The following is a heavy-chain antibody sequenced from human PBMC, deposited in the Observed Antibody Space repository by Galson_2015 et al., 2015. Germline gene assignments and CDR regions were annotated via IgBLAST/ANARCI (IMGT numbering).Heavy chain of an antibody. J-gene: IGHJ5*02. CDR2: INPNSGVT. CDR3: SRVPPDSRGLYCWFDP. Sequence: SVKVSCKASGYTFTGYYLHWVRRAPGQGLEWMGRINPNSGVTNYAQKFQGRVTMTRDTSISTAYMELSSLTSDDTAVYYCSRVPPDSRGLYCWFDPWGQGTLVTVSS. V-gene: IGHV1-2*06. D-gene: IGHD2-8*02. CDR1: GYTFTGYY.